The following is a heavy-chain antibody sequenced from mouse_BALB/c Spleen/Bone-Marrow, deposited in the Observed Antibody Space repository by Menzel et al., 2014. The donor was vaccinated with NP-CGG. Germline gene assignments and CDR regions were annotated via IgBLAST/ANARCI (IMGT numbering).Heavy chain of an antibody. V-gene: IGHV5-12-1*01. J-gene: IGHJ2*01. Sequence: EVHLVESGGGLVKPGGSLKLSCAASGFGFISSDMSWVRQTPEKRLEWVAYISSGGGSTYYPDTVKGRFTISSENAKNTLSLQMSSLRSEDTAMYYCATHYSGRFEYWGQGTPLTVSS. D-gene: IGHD1-2*01. CDR1: GFGFISSD. CDR2: ISSGGGST. CDR3: ATHYSGRFEY.